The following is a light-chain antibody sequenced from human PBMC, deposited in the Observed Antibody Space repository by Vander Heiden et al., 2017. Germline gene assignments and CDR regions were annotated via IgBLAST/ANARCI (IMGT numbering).Light chain of an antibody. CDR3: QRYGSSPPIT. J-gene: IGKJ3*01. CDR1: QSVSSNF. V-gene: IGKV3-20*01. CDR2: GAS. Sequence: EIALTQSPGTLSLSPGERATLSCRASQSVSSNFLAWYQHRSGQAPRLLVYGASIRATGIPDRFSGSGSGTDFTLTINRLEPEDFAVYYCQRYGSSPPITFGPGTKVEIK.